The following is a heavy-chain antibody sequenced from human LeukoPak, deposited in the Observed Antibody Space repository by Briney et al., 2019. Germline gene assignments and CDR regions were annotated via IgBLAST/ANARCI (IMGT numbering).Heavy chain of an antibody. CDR3: ARQSAYSNGFDY. CDR1: GGSISSSNW. V-gene: IGHV4-4*02. Sequence: SETLSLTCAVSGGSISSSNWWTWVRQPPGKGLEWIGEIYDSWSTNYNPSLKSRVTISVDKSKNQFSLQLNSVTAADTAVYYCARQSAYSNGFDYWGQGTLLTVSS. J-gene: IGHJ4*02. D-gene: IGHD5-18*01. CDR2: IYDSWST.